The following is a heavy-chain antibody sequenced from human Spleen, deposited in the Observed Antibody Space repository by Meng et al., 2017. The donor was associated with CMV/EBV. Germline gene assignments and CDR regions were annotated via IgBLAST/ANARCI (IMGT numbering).Heavy chain of an antibody. Sequence: GESLKISCAASGFTVSSNYMSWVRQAPGKGLEWVSVIYSGGSTFYADSVKGRFTISRDNSKNTLYLQMNSLRAEDTAVYYCAISLGNPGVDYWGQGTLVTVSS. CDR3: AISLGNPGVDY. J-gene: IGHJ4*02. V-gene: IGHV3-53*01. CDR2: IYSGGST. CDR1: GFTVSSNY.